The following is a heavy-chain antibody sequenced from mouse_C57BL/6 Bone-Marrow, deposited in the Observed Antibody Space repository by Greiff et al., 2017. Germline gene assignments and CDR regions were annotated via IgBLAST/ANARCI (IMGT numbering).Heavy chain of an antibody. CDR3: ASNSLGFDY. J-gene: IGHJ2*01. Sequence: QVQLQQSGAELARPGASVKLSCKASGYTFTSYGISWVKQRTGQGLEWIGDIYPRSGNTYYNEKFKGKATLTADKSSSTAYMELRSLTSEDSAVYFCASNSLGFDYWGQGTTLTVSS. V-gene: IGHV1-81*01. CDR1: GYTFTSYG. D-gene: IGHD3-1*01. CDR2: IYPRSGNT.